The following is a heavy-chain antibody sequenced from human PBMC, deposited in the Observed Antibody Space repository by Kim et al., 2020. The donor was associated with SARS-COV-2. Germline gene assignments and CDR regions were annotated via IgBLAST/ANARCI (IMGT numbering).Heavy chain of an antibody. J-gene: IGHJ6*01. CDR1: GLTLSSYA. Sequence: GGSLRLSCAASGLTLSSYAMTWVRQAPGKGLDWVSTISAGGGSTSYAGSVKGRFTVSRDNSKNVLYLQMNGLRAEDTAVYYCAKRGNASSGYWSQDYYY. CDR2: ISAGGGST. CDR3: AKRGNASSGYWSQDYYY. V-gene: IGHV3-23*01. D-gene: IGHD3-22*01.